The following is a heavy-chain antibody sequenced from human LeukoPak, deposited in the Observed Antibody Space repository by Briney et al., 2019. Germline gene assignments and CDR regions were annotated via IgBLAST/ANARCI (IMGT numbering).Heavy chain of an antibody. D-gene: IGHD3-10*01. J-gene: IGHJ4*02. CDR1: GFSFTTHA. CDR3: ASVLWFGGIFFDY. CDR2: ISGSGGST. V-gene: IGHV3-23*01. Sequence: GGSLRLSCVASGFSFTTHAMGWVRQAPGKGLEWVSHISGSGGSTKYSGSVKGRFTISRDNSKNTLYLQINSLGADDTAVYYCASVLWFGGIFFDYWGQGTLVTVSS.